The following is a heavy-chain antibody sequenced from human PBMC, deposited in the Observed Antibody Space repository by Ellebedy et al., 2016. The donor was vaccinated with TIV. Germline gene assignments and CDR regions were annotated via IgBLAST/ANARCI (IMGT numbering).Heavy chain of an antibody. J-gene: IGHJ5*02. Sequence: AASVKVSCKASGVTFSRYAVSWVRQAPGQGLEWMGTLIPMYGKTHYAQKLQGRVTIAAGESTNTAFMELSSLKSEDTAIYYCARGEYRNWFDPWGQGTLVTVSS. CDR2: LIPMYGKT. V-gene: IGHV1-69*13. CDR1: GVTFSRYA. D-gene: IGHD3-10*01. CDR3: ARGEYRNWFDP.